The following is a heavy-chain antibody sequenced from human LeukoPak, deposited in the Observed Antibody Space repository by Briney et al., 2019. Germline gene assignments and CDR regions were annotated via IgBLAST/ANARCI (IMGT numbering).Heavy chain of an antibody. Sequence: PGGSLRLSCAASGFPFSDFYMAWFRQPPGKGLECISYISSGGTSISYADSVKGRFTISRDNAKNSLYLQMNSLRVEDTAVYYCARDSYVAAGAIDYWGQGTLVTVSS. CDR2: ISSGGTSI. CDR3: ARDSYVAAGAIDY. CDR1: GFPFSDFY. V-gene: IGHV3-11*04. J-gene: IGHJ4*02. D-gene: IGHD6-13*01.